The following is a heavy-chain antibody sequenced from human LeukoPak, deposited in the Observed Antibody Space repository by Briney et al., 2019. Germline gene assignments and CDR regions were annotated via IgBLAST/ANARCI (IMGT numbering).Heavy chain of an antibody. D-gene: IGHD3-22*01. Sequence: TSETLSLTCTVSGGSISSGGYYWSWIRQHPGKGLEWIGYIYYSGSTNYNPSLKSRVTISVDTSKNQFSLKLSSVTAADTAVYYCARSDSSGHYGNPMDVWGQGTTVTASS. CDR3: ARSDSSGHYGNPMDV. CDR1: GGSISSGGYY. J-gene: IGHJ6*02. V-gene: IGHV4-61*08. CDR2: IYYSGST.